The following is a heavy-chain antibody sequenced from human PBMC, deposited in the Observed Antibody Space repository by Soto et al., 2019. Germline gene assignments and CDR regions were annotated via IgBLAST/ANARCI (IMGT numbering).Heavy chain of an antibody. Sequence: QITLKESGPTLVKPTQTLTLTCTFSGFSLTTSAVGVGWIRQPPGKALEWLTVIYGDDDQRSSPSLRSRLTISKDTYKNQVVLRMTNMDPVDTATYYCAHRHRASAGLVDLWGQGTLVTVSS. CDR2: IYGDDDQ. CDR3: AHRHRASAGLVDL. V-gene: IGHV2-5*02. CDR1: GFSLTTSAVG. J-gene: IGHJ5*02. D-gene: IGHD3-16*02.